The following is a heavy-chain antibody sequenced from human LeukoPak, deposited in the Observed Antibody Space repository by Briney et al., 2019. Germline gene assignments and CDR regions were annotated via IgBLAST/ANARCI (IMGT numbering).Heavy chain of an antibody. D-gene: IGHD5-18*01. CDR1: GFTFSSYG. CDR2: IRYDGSNK. CDR3: AKMAAMVPYFDY. Sequence: GGSLRLSCAASGFTFSSYGMHWVRQAPGKGLEWVAFIRYDGSNKYYADSVKGRFTISRDNSKNTLYPQMNSLRAEDTAVYYCAKMAAMVPYFDYWGQGTLVTVSS. V-gene: IGHV3-30*02. J-gene: IGHJ4*02.